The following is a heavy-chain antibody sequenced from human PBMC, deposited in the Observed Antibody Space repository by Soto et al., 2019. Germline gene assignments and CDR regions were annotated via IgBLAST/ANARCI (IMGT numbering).Heavy chain of an antibody. V-gene: IGHV4-39*01. CDR3: ARHHDYVWGSLRWALDS. CDR2: ILYSGYT. D-gene: IGHD3-16*02. Sequence: QLQLQESGPGLVRPSETLSLTCSVSVGSMTNSAYYWGWIRQPPGQGLEWIGSILYSGYTYYNPSLRSRVTISVDSSKNQFSLKLSSVTAADTAVYFCARHHDYVWGSLRWALDSWGQGTLVTVSS. CDR1: VGSMTNSAYY. J-gene: IGHJ4*02.